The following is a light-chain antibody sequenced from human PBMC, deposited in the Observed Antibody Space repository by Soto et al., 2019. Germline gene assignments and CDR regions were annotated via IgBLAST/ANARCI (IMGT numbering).Light chain of an antibody. CDR2: DVS. CDR1: SRDVGGYNY. CDR3: SSYTSISTLYV. Sequence: QSVLTQPATVSGSPGQSITISCTGNSRDVGGYNYVSWYQQHPGKAPKLMIYDVSNRPSGVSNRFSGSKSGNTASLTISGLQADDEADYYCSSYTSISTLYVFGTVTKVTVL. J-gene: IGLJ1*01. V-gene: IGLV2-14*01.